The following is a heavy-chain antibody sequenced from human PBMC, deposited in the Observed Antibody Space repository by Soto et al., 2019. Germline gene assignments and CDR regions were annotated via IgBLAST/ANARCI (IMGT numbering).Heavy chain of an antibody. CDR1: RYTFSSYA. D-gene: IGHD3-22*01. Sequence: ASVKVSCKASRYTFSSYALHWVRQAPGQRLEWMGWINGGNGQTKYSQKFQGRVTFTRDTSASTAYLDLSSLRSEDTAVYYCARDPYYYDSGGYFSGYFHHWGQGTQVTVSS. CDR3: ARDPYYYDSGGYFSGYFHH. V-gene: IGHV1-3*01. J-gene: IGHJ1*01. CDR2: INGGNGQT.